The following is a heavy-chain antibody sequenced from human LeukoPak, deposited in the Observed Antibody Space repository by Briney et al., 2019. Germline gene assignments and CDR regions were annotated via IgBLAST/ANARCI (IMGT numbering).Heavy chain of an antibody. CDR2: IKSKTDGGTT. D-gene: IGHD1-26*01. Sequence: GGSLRLSCAASGFTFSNAWMSWVRQAPGKGLEWVGRIKSKTDGGTTDYAAPVKGRFTISRDDSKNTLYLQMNSLKTEDTAVYYCTTDPGGSYYYYYMDVWGEGTTVTVSS. CDR1: GFTFSNAW. CDR3: TTDPGGSYYYYYMDV. V-gene: IGHV3-15*01. J-gene: IGHJ6*03.